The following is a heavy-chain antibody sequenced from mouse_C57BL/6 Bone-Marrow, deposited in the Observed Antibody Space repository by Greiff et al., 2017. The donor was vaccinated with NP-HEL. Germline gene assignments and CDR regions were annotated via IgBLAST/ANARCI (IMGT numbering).Heavy chain of an antibody. Sequence: DVKLVESGGGLVKPGGSLKLSCAASGFTFSSYAMSWVRQTPEKRLEWVATISDGGSYTYYPDNVKGRFTISRDNAKNNLYLQMSHLKSEDTAMYYCARRVLLMDYWGQGTSVTVSS. V-gene: IGHV5-4*03. CDR1: GFTFSSYA. J-gene: IGHJ4*01. CDR3: ARRVLLMDY. CDR2: ISDGGSYT. D-gene: IGHD1-1*01.